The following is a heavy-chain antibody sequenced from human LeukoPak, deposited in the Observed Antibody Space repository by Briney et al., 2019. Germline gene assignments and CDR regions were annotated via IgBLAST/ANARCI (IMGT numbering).Heavy chain of an antibody. CDR3: ARDGGARLTLGYFQH. V-gene: IGHV3-30-3*01. Sequence: GGSLRLSCAASGFIFSNYAMHWVRQAPGKGLEWGEVISYDGSIKYYADSVKGRFTISRDNSKNTMYMQINSLRVEDTAVYYCARDGGARLTLGYFQHWGQGTLVTVSS. D-gene: IGHD3-16*01. CDR1: GFIFSNYA. J-gene: IGHJ1*01. CDR2: ISYDGSIK.